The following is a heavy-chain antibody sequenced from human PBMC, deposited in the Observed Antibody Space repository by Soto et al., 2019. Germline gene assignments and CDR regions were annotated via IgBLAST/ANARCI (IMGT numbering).Heavy chain of an antibody. CDR1: GFTFSTYW. Sequence: GGSLRLSCAASGFTFSTYWMHWVRQAPGKGLVWASRINSDGSSTDYADSVKGRFTISRDNARNTLYLQMNSLRVEDTAVYFCARYCTVGSCSHAFDFWGQGSLVTVSS. J-gene: IGHJ4*02. CDR2: INSDGSST. D-gene: IGHD2-15*01. V-gene: IGHV3-74*01. CDR3: ARYCTVGSCSHAFDF.